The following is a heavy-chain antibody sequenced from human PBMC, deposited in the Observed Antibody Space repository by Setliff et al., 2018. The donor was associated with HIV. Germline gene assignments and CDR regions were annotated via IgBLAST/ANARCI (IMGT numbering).Heavy chain of an antibody. D-gene: IGHD3-22*01. CDR1: GASISSYY. CDR2: IHYTGNT. Sequence: SSETLSLTCTVSGASISSYYWSWIRQPPGKGLEWIGFIHYTGNTDYNPSLKSRVTMSTDTSKNQLSLKLNSVTAADTAVYYCARHWNYDTGLDPFDIWGQGTKVTVSS. J-gene: IGHJ3*02. CDR3: ARHWNYDTGLDPFDI. V-gene: IGHV4-59*08.